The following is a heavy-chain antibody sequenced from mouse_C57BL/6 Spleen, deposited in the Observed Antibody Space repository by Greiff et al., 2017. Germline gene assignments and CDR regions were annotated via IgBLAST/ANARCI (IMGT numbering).Heavy chain of an antibody. D-gene: IGHD2-5*01. V-gene: IGHV1-55*01. CDR3: ARDSNYIDY. J-gene: IGHJ2*01. CDR1: GYTFTSYW. CDR2: IYPGSGST. Sequence: QVQLQQPGAELVKPGASVKMSCKASGYTFTSYWITWVKQRPGQGLEWIGDIYPGSGSTNYNEKFKSKATLTVDKSSSTAYMQLSSLTSEDSAVYYCARDSNYIDYWGQGTTLTVSS.